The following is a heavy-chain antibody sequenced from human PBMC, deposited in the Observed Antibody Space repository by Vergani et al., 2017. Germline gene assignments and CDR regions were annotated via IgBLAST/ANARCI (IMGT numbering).Heavy chain of an antibody. J-gene: IGHJ4*02. Sequence: QVQLVQSGAEVKKPGSSVKVSCKASGGTFSSYAISWVRQAPGQGLEWMGRIIPIFGTANYAQKLQGRVTITADESTSTAYMELSSLRSEDTAVYYCARLDDYGDIRIFDYWGQGTLVTVSS. CDR3: ARLDDYGDIRIFDY. CDR1: GGTFSSYA. D-gene: IGHD4-17*01. CDR2: IIPIFGTA. V-gene: IGHV1-69*18.